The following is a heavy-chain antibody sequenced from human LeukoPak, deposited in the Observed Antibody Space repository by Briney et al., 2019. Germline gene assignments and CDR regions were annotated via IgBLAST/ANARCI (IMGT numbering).Heavy chain of an antibody. V-gene: IGHV3-48*03. CDR1: GFTFSSFE. CDR2: ISSGGSTI. J-gene: IGHJ3*02. Sequence: GGSLRLSCAASGFTFSSFEMKWVRQAPGKGLEWVSYISSGGSTIYYADSVKGRFTISRDNAKNTLFLQMNSLGAEDTAVYYCARGGYNHAFDIWGQGTVVTVSS. D-gene: IGHD5-24*01. CDR3: ARGGYNHAFDI.